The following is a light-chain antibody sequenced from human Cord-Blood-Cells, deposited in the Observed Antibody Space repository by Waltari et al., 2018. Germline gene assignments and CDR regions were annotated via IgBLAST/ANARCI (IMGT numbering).Light chain of an antibody. CDR3: SSYTSSSTL. CDR1: SSDVGGYNY. CDR2: DVS. V-gene: IGLV2-14*03. Sequence: QSALTQPASVSGSPGQSITISCTGTSSDVGGYNYVSWDQQHPGKAPKLMIYDVSNRPSGVSNRFSGSKSGNTASLTISGLQAKDEADYYCSSYTSSSTLFGTGTKVTVL. J-gene: IGLJ1*01.